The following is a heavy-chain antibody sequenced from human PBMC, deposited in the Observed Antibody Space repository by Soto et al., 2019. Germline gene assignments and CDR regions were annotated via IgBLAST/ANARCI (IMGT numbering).Heavy chain of an antibody. D-gene: IGHD3-22*01. J-gene: IGHJ4*02. CDR1: GGTFSSYA. Sequence: QVQLVQSGAEVKKPGSSVKVSCKASGGTFSSYAISWVRQAPGQGLEWMGGIIPIFGTANYAQKFQGRVTITADESTSTGYMELSSMRSEDMAVYYCARGDYYDSSGYLKYWGQGTLVTVSS. CDR2: IIPIFGTA. V-gene: IGHV1-69*01. CDR3: ARGDYYDSSGYLKY.